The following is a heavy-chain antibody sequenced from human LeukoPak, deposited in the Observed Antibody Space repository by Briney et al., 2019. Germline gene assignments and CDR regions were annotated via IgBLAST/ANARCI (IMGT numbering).Heavy chain of an antibody. CDR2: IWYDGSNK. CDR1: GFTFSSYG. D-gene: IGHD1-26*01. Sequence: GGSLRLSCAASGFTFSSYGMHWVRQAPGKGLEWVAVIWYDGSNKYYADSVKGRFTISRDNSKNTLFLQMNSLRAEDTAVYFCVKRQGSGFFPFDYWGQGTPVTVSS. V-gene: IGHV3-33*06. CDR3: VKRQGSGFFPFDY. J-gene: IGHJ4*02.